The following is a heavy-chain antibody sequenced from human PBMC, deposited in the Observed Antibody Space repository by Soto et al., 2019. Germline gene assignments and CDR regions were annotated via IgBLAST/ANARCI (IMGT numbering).Heavy chain of an antibody. Sequence: SETLSLTCTVSGGSISSYYWSWIRQPPGKGLEWIGYIYYSGSTNYNPSLKSRVTISVDTSKNQFSLKLSSVTAADTAVYYCARVYDFWSGADPWGQGTLVTVSS. V-gene: IGHV4-59*01. CDR2: IYYSGST. D-gene: IGHD3-3*01. CDR1: GGSISSYY. CDR3: ARVYDFWSGADP. J-gene: IGHJ5*02.